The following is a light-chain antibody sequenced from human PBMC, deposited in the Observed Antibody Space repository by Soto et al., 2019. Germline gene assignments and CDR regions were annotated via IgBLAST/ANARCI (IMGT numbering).Light chain of an antibody. CDR2: DVS. CDR3: SSYTSSSTVV. V-gene: IGLV2-14*01. J-gene: IGLJ2*01. Sequence: QSVLTQPASVSGSPGQSITISCTGTSSDVGGYNYVSWYQQHPGKAPNLMIYDVSNRPSGVSNRFSGSKSGNTASLTISWLQAEDEADYYCSSYTSSSTVVFGGGTKLTVL. CDR1: SSDVGGYNY.